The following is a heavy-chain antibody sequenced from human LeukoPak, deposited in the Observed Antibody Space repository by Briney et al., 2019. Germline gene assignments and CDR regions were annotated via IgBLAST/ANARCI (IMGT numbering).Heavy chain of an antibody. D-gene: IGHD6-19*01. CDR3: ARDEAAVAGYDSNFDY. Sequence: ASVKVSCKASGYTFTSYYMHWVRQAPGQGLEWMGRINPNSGGTNYAQKFQGRVTMTRDTSISTAYMELSRLRSDDTAVYYCARDEAAVAGYDSNFDYWGQGTLVTVSS. J-gene: IGHJ4*02. CDR1: GYTFTSYY. V-gene: IGHV1-2*06. CDR2: INPNSGGT.